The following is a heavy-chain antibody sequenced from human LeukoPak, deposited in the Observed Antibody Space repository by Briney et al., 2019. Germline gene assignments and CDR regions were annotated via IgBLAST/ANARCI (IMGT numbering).Heavy chain of an antibody. CDR2: ISSSGSTI. D-gene: IGHD6-19*01. CDR3: ARGSSGWYTPLLFDY. V-gene: IGHV3-48*03. CDR1: GFTFSSYE. J-gene: IGHJ4*02. Sequence: PGGSLRLSCAASGFTFSSYEMNWVRQAPGKGLEWVSYISSSGSTIYYADSVKGRFTISRDNAKNSLYLQMNSLRAEDTAVYYCARGSSGWYTPLLFDYWGQGTLVTVSS.